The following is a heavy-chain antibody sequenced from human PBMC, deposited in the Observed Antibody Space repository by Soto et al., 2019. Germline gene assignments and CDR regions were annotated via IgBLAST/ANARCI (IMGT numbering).Heavy chain of an antibody. CDR3: ARDPTGVYFHYDY. J-gene: IGHJ4*02. D-gene: IGHD7-27*01. V-gene: IGHV3-30*17. CDR2: VSDDGSEQ. Sequence: GGSLRLSCAASGFSLRDYGMHWVRQAPGKGLEYVAAVSDDGSEQYYADSVRGRFTISRDNSKNTVYLQLDSLTTGDTAVYYFARDPTGVYFHYDYWGQGALVTVSS. CDR1: GFSLRDYG.